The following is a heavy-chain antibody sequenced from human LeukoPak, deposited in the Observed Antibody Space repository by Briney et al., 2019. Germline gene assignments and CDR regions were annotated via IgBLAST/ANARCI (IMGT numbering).Heavy chain of an antibody. Sequence: GESLKISCAASGFTFSSYAMSWVRQAPGKGLEWVSAISGSGGSTYYADSVKGRFTISRDNSKNTLYLQMNSLRAEDTAVYYCAKEVSVTTMGIFDYWGQGTLVTVSS. CDR3: AKEVSVTTMGIFDY. J-gene: IGHJ4*02. CDR2: ISGSGGST. D-gene: IGHD4-11*01. V-gene: IGHV3-23*01. CDR1: GFTFSSYA.